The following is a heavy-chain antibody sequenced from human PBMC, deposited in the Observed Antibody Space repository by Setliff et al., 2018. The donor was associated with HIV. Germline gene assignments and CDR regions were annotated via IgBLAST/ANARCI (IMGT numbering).Heavy chain of an antibody. CDR3: AKGRYGGYDWGTLDI. J-gene: IGHJ3*02. CDR1: GFTFSSCA. D-gene: IGHD5-12*01. CDR2: ISGSGAST. Sequence: SCAASGFTFSSCAMSWVRQAPGKGLEWVLVISGSGASTYYADSVKGRFTISRDNSKNTLYLQMNSLRVEDTAVYYCAKGRYGGYDWGTLDIWGQGTMVTVSS. V-gene: IGHV3-23*01.